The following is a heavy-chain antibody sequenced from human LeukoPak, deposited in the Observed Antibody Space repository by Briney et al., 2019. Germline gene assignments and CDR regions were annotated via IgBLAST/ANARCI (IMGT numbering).Heavy chain of an antibody. V-gene: IGHV3-23*01. Sequence: GGSLRLSCAASGFTFSGHSMNWVRQAPGKGLEWVAVISGGGGSTYYADSVKGRFTISRDNSKNTLFLQMNSLSAEDTAVYYCAKGGYCSSTSCYVGWFDPWGQGTLVTVSS. CDR3: AKGGYCSSTSCYVGWFDP. CDR1: GFTFSGHS. D-gene: IGHD2-2*01. J-gene: IGHJ5*02. CDR2: ISGGGGST.